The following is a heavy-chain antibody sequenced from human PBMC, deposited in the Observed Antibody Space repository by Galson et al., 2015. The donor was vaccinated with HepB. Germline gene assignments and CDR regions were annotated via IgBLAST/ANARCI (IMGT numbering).Heavy chain of an antibody. J-gene: IGHJ5*02. D-gene: IGHD3-10*01. CDR1: GGTFSSYA. Sequence: SVKVSCKASGGTFSSYAISWVRQAPGQGLEWMGGIIPIFGTANYAQKFQGRVTITADEPTSTAYMELSSLRSEDTAVYYCARGAMVRGVQNWFDPWGQGTLVTVSS. CDR3: ARGAMVRGVQNWFDP. V-gene: IGHV1-69*13. CDR2: IIPIFGTA.